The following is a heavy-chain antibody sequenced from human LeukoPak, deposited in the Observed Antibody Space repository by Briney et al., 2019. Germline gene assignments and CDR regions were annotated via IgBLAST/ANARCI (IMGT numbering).Heavy chain of an antibody. V-gene: IGHV3-30*02. CDR3: AKDYVSISGSYYHDAFDI. J-gene: IGHJ3*02. D-gene: IGHD1-26*01. CDR1: GFTFSSYG. CDR2: IRYDGSNK. Sequence: PGGSLRLSCAASGFTFSSYGMHWVRQAPGKGLEWVAFIRYDGSNKYYADSVKGRFTISRDNSKNTLYLQMNSLRAEDTAVYYCAKDYVSISGSYYHDAFDIWGQGTMVTVSS.